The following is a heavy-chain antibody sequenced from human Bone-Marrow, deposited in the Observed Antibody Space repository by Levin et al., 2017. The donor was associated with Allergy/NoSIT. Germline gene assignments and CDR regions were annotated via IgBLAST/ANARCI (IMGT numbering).Heavy chain of an antibody. CDR2: ISYDGTDR. Sequence: PGESLKISCAASGFTFSSHAMHWVRQAPGKGLEWVAFISYDGTDRYYADSVKGRFTISRDNSKNTLYLQMNSLRVEDTAVYCCARDRSMTYSFDYWGQGNLVTVSS. CDR1: GFTFSSHA. J-gene: IGHJ4*02. V-gene: IGHV3-30*04. D-gene: IGHD2-15*01. CDR3: ARDRSMTYSFDY.